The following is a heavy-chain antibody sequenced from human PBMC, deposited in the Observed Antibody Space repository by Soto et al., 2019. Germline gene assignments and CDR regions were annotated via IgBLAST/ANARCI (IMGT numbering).Heavy chain of an antibody. V-gene: IGHV4-31*03. CDR3: ARDFPPSADHHHPFDY. J-gene: IGHJ4*02. D-gene: IGHD2-2*01. Sequence: QVQLQESGPGLVKPSQTLSLTCTVSGGSISSGGYYWSWIRQHPGKGLEWIGYIYYSGSTYYNPSLKSRVTISVDTSKNQFSLKLSSVTAADTAVYYCARDFPPSADHHHPFDYWGQGTLVTVSS. CDR2: IYYSGST. CDR1: GGSISSGGYY.